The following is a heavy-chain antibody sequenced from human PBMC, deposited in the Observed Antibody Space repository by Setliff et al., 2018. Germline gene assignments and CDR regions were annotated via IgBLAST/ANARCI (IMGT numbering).Heavy chain of an antibody. D-gene: IGHD3-16*02. CDR3: ARDVFPYRYEGAFDI. V-gene: IGHV1-46*01. CDR1: GYTFTSHY. J-gene: IGHJ3*02. CDR2: INPSSGRT. Sequence: VQVSCKASGYTFTSHYMHWVRQAPGLGLEWMGTINPSSGRTSCAQKFQGRVTMTRDTSTSTVYMDMSSLRSEDTAVYYCARDVFPYRYEGAFDIWGQGTMVTVSS.